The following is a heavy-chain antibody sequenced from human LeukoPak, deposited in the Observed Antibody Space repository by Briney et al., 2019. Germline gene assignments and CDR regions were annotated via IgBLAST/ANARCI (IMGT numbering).Heavy chain of an antibody. V-gene: IGHV3-74*01. CDR2: IKGDGSST. J-gene: IGHJ4*02. D-gene: IGHD4-17*01. CDR3: ARASTTVPNLLDY. CDR1: GFTFSTYW. Sequence: PGGSLRLSCAASGFTFSTYWMHWVRHAPGKGLVWVSRIKGDGSSTIYADSVKGRFTISRDNSKNTLYPQTSSLRAEDTAVYYCARASTTVPNLLDYWGQGTLVTVSS.